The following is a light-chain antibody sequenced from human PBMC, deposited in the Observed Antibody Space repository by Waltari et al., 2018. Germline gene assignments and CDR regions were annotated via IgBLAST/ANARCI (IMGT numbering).Light chain of an antibody. Sequence: EIVLTQSPGTLSLSPGDRATLSCRASQSVSSTYLGWYQQKPGQAPRLLIYGASSRATGIPDRFSGSGSGTDFTLTISRLEPEDFAVYYGQYYSSSPLFTFGPGTKVDIK. CDR3: QYYSSSPLFT. CDR1: QSVSSTY. V-gene: IGKV3-20*01. CDR2: GAS. J-gene: IGKJ3*01.